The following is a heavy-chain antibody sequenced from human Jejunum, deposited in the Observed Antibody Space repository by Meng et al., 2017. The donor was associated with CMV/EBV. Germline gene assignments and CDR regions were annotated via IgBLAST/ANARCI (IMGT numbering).Heavy chain of an antibody. J-gene: IGHJ4*02. CDR1: GLTFTGYW. V-gene: IGHV3-74*01. CDR3: ATVFDY. D-gene: IGHD4-17*01. Sequence: LSLSSAASGLTFTGYWMHRGSQAPGKGLVWVSGTNTGGTSTYYADSVKGRFTISRDNAKNTLYLQMNSLRAEDTAVYYCATVFDYWGQGTLVTVSS. CDR2: TNTGGTST.